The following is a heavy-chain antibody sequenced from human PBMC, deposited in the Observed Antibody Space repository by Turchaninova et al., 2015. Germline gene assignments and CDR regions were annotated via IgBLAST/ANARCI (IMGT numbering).Heavy chain of an antibody. Sequence: EVQLVQSGAEVKEPGESLRISCKASGDPFSSSWISWVRQMPGKGLEWMGKIDHRDSETKYSPSLQGHVSSSAEQTISTAYLQWRSLKASDTAIYYCAVTPNYYGSSGYFWSQGTPVTVSS. CDR3: AVTPNYYGSSGYF. CDR2: IDHRDSET. CDR1: GDPFSSSW. J-gene: IGHJ4*02. D-gene: IGHD6-19*01. V-gene: IGHV5-10-1*03.